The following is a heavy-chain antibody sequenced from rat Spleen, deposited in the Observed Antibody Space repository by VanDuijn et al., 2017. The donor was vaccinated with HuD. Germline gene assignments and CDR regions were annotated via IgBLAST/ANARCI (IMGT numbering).Heavy chain of an antibody. CDR1: GFSLISHS. D-gene: IGHD1-10*01. CDR2: LWGDGST. V-gene: IGHV2-1*01. CDR3: TRDSNNNYGAYWYFDF. J-gene: IGHJ1*01. Sequence: QVQLKESGPGLVQPSQTLSLTCTVSGFSLISHSVHWVRQPPGKGLEWMAGLWGDGSTDYNSALKSRLSISRDTSKNQVFLKMNSLQIDDTGTYYCTRDSNNNYGAYWYFDFWGPGTMVTVSS.